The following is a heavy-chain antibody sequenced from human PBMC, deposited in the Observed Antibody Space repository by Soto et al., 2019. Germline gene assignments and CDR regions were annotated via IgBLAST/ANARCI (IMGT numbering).Heavy chain of an antibody. CDR1: GGSISSYY. V-gene: IGHV4-59*12. CDR2: IYYSGST. D-gene: IGHD6-13*01. J-gene: IGHJ4*02. CDR3: ARDGIAAHFDY. Sequence: SSETLSLTCTVSGGSISSYYWSWIRQPPGKGLEWIGYIYYSGSTYYNPSLKSRVTISVDTSKNQFSLKLSSVTAADTAVYYCARDGIAAHFDYWGQGTLVTVSS.